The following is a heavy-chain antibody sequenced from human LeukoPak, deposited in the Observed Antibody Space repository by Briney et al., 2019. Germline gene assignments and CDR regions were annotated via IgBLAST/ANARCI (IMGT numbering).Heavy chain of an antibody. CDR1: GFTVSSNY. V-gene: IGHV3-53*01. Sequence: PGGSLRLSCAASGFTVSSNYMSWVRQAPGKGLEWVSVIYRSGSTYYADSVKGRFTISRDNSNNTLYLQMNSLRAEDTAVYYCARSLGFGSISNGQEYLQHWGQGTPVTVSS. J-gene: IGHJ1*01. CDR2: IYRSGST. D-gene: IGHD2-2*01. CDR3: ARSLGFGSISNGQEYLQH.